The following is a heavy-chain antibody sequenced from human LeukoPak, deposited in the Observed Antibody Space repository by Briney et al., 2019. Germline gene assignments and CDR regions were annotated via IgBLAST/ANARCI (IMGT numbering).Heavy chain of an antibody. CDR2: INHSGST. D-gene: IGHD3-10*01. CDR3: ARAPFRGVPLVGV. V-gene: IGHV4-34*01. CDR1: GGSFSGYY. J-gene: IGHJ6*02. Sequence: PSETLSLTCAVYGGSFSGYYWSWIRQPPGKGLEWIGEINHSGSTNYNPSLKSRVTIPVDTSKNQFSLKLSSVTAADTAVYYCARAPFRGVPLVGVWGQGTTVTVSS.